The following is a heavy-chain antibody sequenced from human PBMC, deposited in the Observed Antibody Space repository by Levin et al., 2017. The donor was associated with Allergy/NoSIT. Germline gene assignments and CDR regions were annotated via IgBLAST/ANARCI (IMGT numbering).Heavy chain of an antibody. J-gene: IGHJ4*02. V-gene: IGHV4-61*02. D-gene: IGHD3-10*01. CDR1: GGSISSGSYY. CDR2: IYSSGSA. Sequence: SETLSLTCKVSGGSISSGSYYWSWIRQPAAKGREWIWRIYSSGSANYNLSLKSRVTISVDTSKNQFSLRLSSVTAADTAVYYCARAEVGSEHWGQGTLVTVSS. CDR3: ARAEVGSEH.